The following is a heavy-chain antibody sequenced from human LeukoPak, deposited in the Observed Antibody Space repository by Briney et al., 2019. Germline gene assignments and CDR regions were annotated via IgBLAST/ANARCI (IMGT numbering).Heavy chain of an antibody. Sequence: VASVKVSCKASGYTFTSYAMHWVRQAPGQRLEWMGWINAGNGNTKYSQKFQGRVTMTRDTSTSTVYMELSSLRSEDTAVYYCARLAAAGTGSWFDPWGQGTLVTVSS. CDR3: ARLAAAGTGSWFDP. CDR2: INAGNGNT. CDR1: GYTFTSYA. V-gene: IGHV1-3*01. J-gene: IGHJ5*02. D-gene: IGHD6-13*01.